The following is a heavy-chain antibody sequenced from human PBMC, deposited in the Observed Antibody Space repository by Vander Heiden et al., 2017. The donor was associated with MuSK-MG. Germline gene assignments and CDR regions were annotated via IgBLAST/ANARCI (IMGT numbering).Heavy chain of an antibody. V-gene: IGHV4-34*01. CDR1: GGSFSGYY. Sequence: QVQLQQWGAGLLQPSETLSLTCAVYGGSFSGYYWSWIRQPPGKGLEWIGEINHSGSTNYNPSLKSRVTISVDTSKNQFSLKLSSVTAADTAVYYCARGKKGYSSSRWFDPWGQGTLVTVSS. CDR3: ARGKKGYSSSRWFDP. D-gene: IGHD6-6*01. CDR2: INHSGST. J-gene: IGHJ5*02.